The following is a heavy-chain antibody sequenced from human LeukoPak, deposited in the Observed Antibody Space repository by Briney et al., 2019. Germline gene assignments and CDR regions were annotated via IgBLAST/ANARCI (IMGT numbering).Heavy chain of an antibody. CDR3: ARTPYCSGGSCYLINWFDP. CDR1: GYTFTSYY. Sequence: ASVKVSCKASGYTFTSYYMHWLRQAPGQGLEWMGWINPNSGGTNYAQKFQGRVTMTGDTSINTAYMELSRLRSDDTAVYYCARTPYCSGGSCYLINWFDPWGQGTLVTVSS. D-gene: IGHD2-15*01. V-gene: IGHV1-2*02. J-gene: IGHJ5*02. CDR2: INPNSGGT.